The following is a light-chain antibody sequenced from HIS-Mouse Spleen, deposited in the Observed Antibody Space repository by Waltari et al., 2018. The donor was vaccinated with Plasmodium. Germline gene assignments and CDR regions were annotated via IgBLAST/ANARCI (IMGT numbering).Light chain of an antibody. J-gene: IGKJ4*01. CDR2: GAS. CDR1: QCVSSN. Sequence: EIVMTQSPATLSVSPGARATLSCRASQCVSSNFAWYQQKPGQAPSPLIYGASTRATGIPARFSGSGSGTEFTRTISSKQSEDFAVYYCQQYNNWPLTFGGGTKVEIK. V-gene: IGKV3-15*01. CDR3: QQYNNWPLT.